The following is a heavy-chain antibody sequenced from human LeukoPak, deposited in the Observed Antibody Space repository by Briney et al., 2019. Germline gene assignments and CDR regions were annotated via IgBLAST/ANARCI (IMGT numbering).Heavy chain of an antibody. D-gene: IGHD1-26*01. CDR1: GFTVSSNY. CDR3: ARGAWGDSGGGFDY. J-gene: IGHJ4*02. V-gene: IGHV3-53*01. Sequence: GGSLRLSCAASGFTVSSNYMNWVRQAPGKGLEWVSVIYSGGSTYYTDSVKGRFTISRDNSKNTVYLQMNSLTAEDTAVYFCARGAWGDSGGGFDYWGQGTLVTVSS. CDR2: IYSGGST.